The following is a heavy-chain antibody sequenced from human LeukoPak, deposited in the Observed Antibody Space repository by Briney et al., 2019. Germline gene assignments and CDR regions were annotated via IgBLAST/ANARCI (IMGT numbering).Heavy chain of an antibody. CDR1: GRSFSGYY. J-gene: IGHJ4*02. CDR3: ARGSNYGYETFDY. V-gene: IGHV4-34*01. CDR2: INHSGST. Sequence: PSETLSLTCAVYGRSFSGYYWSCIRQPPGKGLEWIGEINHSGSTNYNPSLKSRVTISVDTSKNQFSLKLSSVTAADTAVYYCARGSNYGYETFDYWGQGTLVTVSS. D-gene: IGHD5-12*01.